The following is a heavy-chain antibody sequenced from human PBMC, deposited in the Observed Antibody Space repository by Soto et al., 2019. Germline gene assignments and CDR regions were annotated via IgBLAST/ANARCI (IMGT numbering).Heavy chain of an antibody. CDR2: IIPIFGTA. D-gene: IGHD3-22*01. Sequence: SVKVSCKASGGTFSSYAISWVRQAPGQGLEWMGGIIPIFGTANYAQKFQGRVTITADESTSTAYMELSSLRSEDTAVYYCATDSSGSGHDAFDIWGQGTMVTVSS. CDR3: ATDSSGSGHDAFDI. V-gene: IGHV1-69*13. CDR1: GGTFSSYA. J-gene: IGHJ3*02.